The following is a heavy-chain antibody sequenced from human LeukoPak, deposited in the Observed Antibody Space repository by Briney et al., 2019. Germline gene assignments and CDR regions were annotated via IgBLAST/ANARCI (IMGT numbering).Heavy chain of an antibody. J-gene: IGHJ3*02. CDR2: VSSSGGGM. CDR3: ARDLYGSGGDAFDI. Sequence: GGSLRLSCAASGFTLGSYEMNWVRQAPGKGLEWVSYVSSSGGGMLYADSVKGRFTISRDNAKNSLSLQMRSLTAAGTAVYYCARDLYGSGGDAFDIWGQGTMVTVSS. V-gene: IGHV3-48*03. CDR1: GFTLGSYE. D-gene: IGHD3-10*01.